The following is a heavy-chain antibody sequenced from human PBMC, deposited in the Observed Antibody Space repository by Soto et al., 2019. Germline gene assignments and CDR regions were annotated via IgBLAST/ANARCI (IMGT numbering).Heavy chain of an antibody. D-gene: IGHD1-1*01. CDR2: ISSSGSTI. J-gene: IGHJ4*02. Sequence: GGSLRLSCAASGFTFSDYYMSWIRQAPGKGLEWVSYISSSGSTIYYADSVKGRFTISRDNAKNSLYLQMNSLRAEDTAVYYCARDQGWTLNWNNAPGYWGQGTLVTVSS. CDR1: GFTFSDYY. V-gene: IGHV3-11*01. CDR3: ARDQGWTLNWNNAPGY.